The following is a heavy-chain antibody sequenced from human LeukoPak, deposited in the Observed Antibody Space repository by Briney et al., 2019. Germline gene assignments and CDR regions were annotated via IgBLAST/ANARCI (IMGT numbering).Heavy chain of an antibody. D-gene: IGHD3-10*01. CDR2: IYTSGST. V-gene: IGHV4-4*07. CDR3: ARDSKGITMVRGVPPNWFDP. CDR1: GGSISSYY. Sequence: SETLSLTCTVSGGSISSYYWSWIRQPAGKGLEWIGRIYTSGSTNYNPSLKSRVTMSVDTSKNQFSLKLSSVTAADTAVYYWARDSKGITMVRGVPPNWFDPWGQGTLVTVSS. J-gene: IGHJ5*02.